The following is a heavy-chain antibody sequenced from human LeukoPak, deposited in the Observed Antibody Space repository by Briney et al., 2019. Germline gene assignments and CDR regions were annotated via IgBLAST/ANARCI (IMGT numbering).Heavy chain of an antibody. J-gene: IGHJ6*03. CDR1: GYTFTSYY. D-gene: IGHD2-2*01. CDR3: ARGSTRYYMDV. Sequence: ASVKVSRKASGYTFTSYYMHWVRQAPGQGLEWMGVINPSGSSTTCAQKFQGRVILTRDTSTSTVYMDLSSLRSEDTAVYYCARGSTRYYMDVWGKGTTVTVSS. V-gene: IGHV1-46*01. CDR2: INPSGSST.